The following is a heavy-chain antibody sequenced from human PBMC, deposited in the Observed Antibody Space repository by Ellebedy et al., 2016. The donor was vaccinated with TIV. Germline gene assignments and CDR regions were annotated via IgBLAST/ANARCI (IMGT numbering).Heavy chain of an antibody. D-gene: IGHD3-10*01. CDR3: ARGPHLNYYYGSGSYYRGSGRCGWFDP. Sequence: MPSETLSLTCTVSGGSISSYYWSWIRQPPGKGLEWIGYIYYSGSTNYNPSLKSRVTVSVDTSKNQFSLKLSSVTAADTAVYYCARGPHLNYYYGSGSYYRGSGRCGWFDPWGQGTLVTVSS. J-gene: IGHJ5*02. V-gene: IGHV4-59*12. CDR1: GGSISSYY. CDR2: IYYSGST.